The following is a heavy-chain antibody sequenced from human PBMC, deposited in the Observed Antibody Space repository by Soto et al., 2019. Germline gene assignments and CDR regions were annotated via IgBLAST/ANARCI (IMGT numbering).Heavy chain of an antibody. CDR3: ARDHVGGNLLQIYSDY. V-gene: IGHV3-30-3*01. CDR2: ISYDGSNK. D-gene: IGHD1-26*01. CDR1: GFTFSSYA. J-gene: IGHJ4*02. Sequence: GGSLRLSCAASGFTFSSYAMHWVRQAPGKGLEWVAVISYDGSNKYYADSVKGRFTISRDNSKNTLYLQMNSLRAEDTAVYYCARDHVGGNLLQIYSDYWGQGTLVTVSS.